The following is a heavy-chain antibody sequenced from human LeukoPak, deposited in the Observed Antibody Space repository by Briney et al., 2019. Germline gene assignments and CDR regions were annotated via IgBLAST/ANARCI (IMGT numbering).Heavy chain of an antibody. V-gene: IGHV3-11*01. CDR1: GFTFSDYY. CDR3: ARTSIQLWLRAPFDY. Sequence: GGSLRLSCAASGFTFSDYYMSWIRQAPGKGLEWVSYISSSANTIYYADSVKGRFTISRDNAKSSLYLQMNSLRAEDTAVYYCARTSIQLWLRAPFDYWGQGTLVTVSS. D-gene: IGHD5-18*01. J-gene: IGHJ4*02. CDR2: ISSSANTI.